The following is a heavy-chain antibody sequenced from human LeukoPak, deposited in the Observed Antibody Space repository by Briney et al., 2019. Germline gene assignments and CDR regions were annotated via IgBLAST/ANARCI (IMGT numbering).Heavy chain of an antibody. V-gene: IGHV4-59*12. J-gene: IGHJ6*03. CDR1: GGSISSYY. CDR2: ISYSGST. D-gene: IGHD6-13*01. CDR3: ASQLSSSWYVYYYYYMDV. Sequence: SETLSLTCTVSGGSISSYYWSWIRQPPGKGLEWIGYISYSGSTNYNPSLKSRVTISVDTSKNQFSLKLSSVTAADTAVYYCASQLSSSWYVYYYYYMDVWGKGTTVTVSS.